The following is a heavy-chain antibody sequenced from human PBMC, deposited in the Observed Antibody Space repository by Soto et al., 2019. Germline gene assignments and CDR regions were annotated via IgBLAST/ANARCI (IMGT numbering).Heavy chain of an antibody. D-gene: IGHD3-16*01. CDR1: GFTFADYA. J-gene: IGHJ5*01. V-gene: IGHV3-30*01. CDR3: ARTPAAMITDRYNWFDS. CDR2: ISYSGDRQ. Sequence: TGGSLGLSCVASGFTFADYAMHWVRRIPGKGLEWVAVISYSGDRQYYAESVKGRFTISRDNSKKTLYLQMFSLTSEDSAVFYCARTPAAMITDRYNWFDSWGPGTQVTVSS.